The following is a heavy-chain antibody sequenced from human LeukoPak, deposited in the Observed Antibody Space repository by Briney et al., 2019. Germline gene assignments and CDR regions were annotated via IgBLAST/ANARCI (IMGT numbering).Heavy chain of an antibody. V-gene: IGHV4-31*03. J-gene: IGHJ4*02. D-gene: IGHD2-15*01. CDR1: GDSIAGGIHY. Sequence: SETLSLICTVSGDSIAGGIHYWSWIRQHPGKGLEWMGYFYHSEKTYYSPSLQSRLIMSVDTSKNQFSLELSSVTAADSAVYYCARSSYCTGTSCPLLYWGQGTLVTVSS. CDR3: ARSSYCTGTSCPLLY. CDR2: FYHSEKT.